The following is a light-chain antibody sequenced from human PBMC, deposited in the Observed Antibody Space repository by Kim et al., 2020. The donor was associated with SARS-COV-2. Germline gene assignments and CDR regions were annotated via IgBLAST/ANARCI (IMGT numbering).Light chain of an antibody. Sequence: SASVGDRVTITCRASQGISNYLAWYQQNAGKAPKLLIYAASTLESGVPSRFSGSGSGTEFTLTISSLQPEDFATYSCQQYDIHPPTFGQGTKLEI. CDR3: QQYDIHPPT. V-gene: IGKV1-9*01. J-gene: IGKJ1*01. CDR1: QGISNY. CDR2: AAS.